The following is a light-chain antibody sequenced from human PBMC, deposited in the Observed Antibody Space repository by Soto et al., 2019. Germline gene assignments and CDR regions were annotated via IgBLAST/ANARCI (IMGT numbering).Light chain of an antibody. CDR1: NIGTKS. Sequence: SYELTQPPSVSVAPGQTARLTCGGDNIGTKSVHWYQQKPGQAPVLVVYDDSDRPSGIPERFSGSNSGTTATLTISRVEGGDEADYYCQVWDSSSDHYVFGTGTKVTVL. V-gene: IGLV3-21*02. J-gene: IGLJ1*01. CDR2: DDS. CDR3: QVWDSSSDHYV.